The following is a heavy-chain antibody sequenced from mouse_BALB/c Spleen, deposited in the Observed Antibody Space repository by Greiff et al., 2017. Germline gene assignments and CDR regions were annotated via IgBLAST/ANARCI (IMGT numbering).Heavy chain of an antibody. Sequence: EVMLVESGGDLVKPGGSLKLSCAASGFTFSSYGMSWVRQTPDKRLEWVATISSGGSYTYYPDSVKGRFTISRDNPKNTLFLQMTSLRSEDTAMYYCARGGRAYAMDYWGQGTSVTVSS. CDR3: ARGGRAYAMDY. J-gene: IGHJ4*01. CDR1: GFTFSSYG. CDR2: ISSGGSYT. V-gene: IGHV5-6*01.